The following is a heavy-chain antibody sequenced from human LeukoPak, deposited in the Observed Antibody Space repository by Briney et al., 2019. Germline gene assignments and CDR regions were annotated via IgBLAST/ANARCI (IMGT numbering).Heavy chain of an antibody. V-gene: IGHV3-7*03. CDR1: GFTFSSYE. CDR3: ARDRGVRVRGPFDY. J-gene: IGHJ4*02. CDR2: IKQDGSEK. D-gene: IGHD3-10*01. Sequence: GGSLRLSCAASGFTFSSYEMNWVRQAPGKGLEWVANIKQDGSEKHYVDSVKGRFTISRDNAKNSLYLQMSSLRSEDTAVYYCARDRGVRVRGPFDYWGQGTLVTVSS.